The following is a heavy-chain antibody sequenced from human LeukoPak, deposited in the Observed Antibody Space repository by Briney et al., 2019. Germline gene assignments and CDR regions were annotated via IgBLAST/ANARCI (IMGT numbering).Heavy chain of an antibody. D-gene: IGHD3-3*01. CDR2: IKQDGSEK. CDR3: ASSYYDFWSGYLFYIDY. Sequence: GGSLRLSCAASGFTFSSYWMSWVRQAPGKGLEWVANIKQDGSEKYYVDSVKGRFTISRDNAKNSLYLQMNSLRAEDTAVHYCASSYYDFWSGYLFYIDYWGQGTLVTVSS. CDR1: GFTFSSYW. V-gene: IGHV3-7*01. J-gene: IGHJ4*02.